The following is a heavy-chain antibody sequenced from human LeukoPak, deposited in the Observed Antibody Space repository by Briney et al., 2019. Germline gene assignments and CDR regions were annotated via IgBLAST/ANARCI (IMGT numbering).Heavy chain of an antibody. CDR1: GFTFSSYA. D-gene: IGHD2-15*01. Sequence: GGSLRLSCAGSGFTFSSYAMSWVRQAPGKGLEWVSAISGSGGSTYYADSVKGRFTISRDNSKNTLYLQMNSLRAEDTAVYYCAKVIVPYYYYYMDVWGKGTTVTVSS. CDR2: ISGSGGST. V-gene: IGHV3-23*01. CDR3: AKVIVPYYYYYMDV. J-gene: IGHJ6*03.